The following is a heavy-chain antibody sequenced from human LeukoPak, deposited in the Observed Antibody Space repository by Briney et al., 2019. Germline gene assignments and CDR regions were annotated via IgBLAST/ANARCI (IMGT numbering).Heavy chain of an antibody. CDR2: ISSSSSTI. CDR3: ARDPRCSSTSCYPG. CDR1: GFTFSSYE. D-gene: IGHD2-2*01. V-gene: IGHV3-48*01. J-gene: IGHJ4*02. Sequence: GGSLRLSCAASGFTFSSYEMNWVRQAPGKGLEWVSYISSSSSTIYYADSVKGRFTISRDNAKNSLYLQMNSLRAEDTAVYYCARDPRCSSTSCYPGWGQGTLVTVSS.